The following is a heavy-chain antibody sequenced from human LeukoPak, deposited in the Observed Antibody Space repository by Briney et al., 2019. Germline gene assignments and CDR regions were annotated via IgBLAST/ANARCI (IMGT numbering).Heavy chain of an antibody. D-gene: IGHD4-17*01. Sequence: SETLSHTCAVYGGSFSGYYWSWIRQPPGKGLEWIGEINHSGSTNYNPSLKSRVTISVDTSKNQFSLKLSSVTAADTAVYYCARVKCTVTSCDWFDPWGQGTLVTVSS. CDR3: ARVKCTVTSCDWFDP. CDR1: GGSFSGYY. V-gene: IGHV4-34*01. J-gene: IGHJ5*02. CDR2: INHSGST.